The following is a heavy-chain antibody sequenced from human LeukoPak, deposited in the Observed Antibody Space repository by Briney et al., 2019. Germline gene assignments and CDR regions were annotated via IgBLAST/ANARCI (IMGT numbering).Heavy chain of an antibody. CDR3: ARKRDGYNYDHYYYYYYMDV. V-gene: IGHV3-7*01. J-gene: IGHJ6*03. D-gene: IGHD5-24*01. CDR2: IKQDGSEK. CDR1: GFTFSSYW. Sequence: GGSLRLSCAASGFTFSSYWMSWVRQAPGKGLEWVANIKQDGSEKYYVDSVKGRFTISRDNAKNSLYLQMNSLRAEDTAVYYCARKRDGYNYDHYYYYYYMDVWGKGTTVTVSS.